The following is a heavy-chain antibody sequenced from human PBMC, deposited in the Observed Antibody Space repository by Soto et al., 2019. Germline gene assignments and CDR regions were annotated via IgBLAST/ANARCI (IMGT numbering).Heavy chain of an antibody. D-gene: IGHD6-13*01. Sequence: GGSLRLSCAASGFTFSSYSMNWVRQAPGKGLEWVSYISSSSSTIYYADSVKVRFTISRDYVKNSLYLQINSLREEETAVYYSSSDSPGYSSIWDFDYWCQGTLVIVSS. J-gene: IGHJ4*02. CDR3: SSDSPGYSSIWDFDY. V-gene: IGHV3-48*02. CDR1: GFTFSSYS. CDR2: ISSSSSTI.